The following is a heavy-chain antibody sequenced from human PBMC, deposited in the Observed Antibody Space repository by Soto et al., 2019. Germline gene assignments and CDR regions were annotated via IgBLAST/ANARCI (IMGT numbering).Heavy chain of an antibody. D-gene: IGHD6-25*01. V-gene: IGHV3-7*01. CDR3: ARFTRGSSGDY. CDR1: GFTFNTYW. CDR2: IKEDGSDK. Sequence: EVQLVESGGDLVQPGGSLRLSCVASGFTFNTYWMSWVRQDPGKGLEWVANIKEDGSDKYYVDSVKGRFTISRDNAKNLLYLQMNSLGVGDTAMYYCARFTRGSSGDYWGQGTLVTVSS. J-gene: IGHJ4*02.